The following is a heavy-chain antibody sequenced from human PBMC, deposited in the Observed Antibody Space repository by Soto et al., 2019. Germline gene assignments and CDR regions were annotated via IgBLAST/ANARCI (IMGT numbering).Heavy chain of an antibody. Sequence: QVQLVQSGAEVKKPGSPVRVSCKASGGTFSSYAISWVRQAPGQGLEGMGGIIPIFGTENYAQKFQGRVTITADESTSTAYMELSSLRSEYTAVYYWARDRIAGSKYYYGMDVWGQGTTVTVSS. CDR2: IIPIFGTE. J-gene: IGHJ6*02. D-gene: IGHD6-13*01. V-gene: IGHV1-69*01. CDR1: GGTFSSYA. CDR3: ARDRIAGSKYYYGMDV.